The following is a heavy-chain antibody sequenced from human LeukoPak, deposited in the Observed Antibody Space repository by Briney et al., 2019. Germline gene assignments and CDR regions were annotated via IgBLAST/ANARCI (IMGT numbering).Heavy chain of an antibody. D-gene: IGHD2-2*01. CDR1: GFTFSSTA. J-gene: IGHJ4*02. CDR2: ISGSGGST. CDR3: AKSPGYSSTRGFDY. Sequence: SAGSLRLSCAASGFTFSSTAMSWVRKAPGQGLEWVSAISGSGGSTYYADPVKGRLATSTDNSTNTLYLQMHSSRAAANTVYYYAKSPGYSSTRGFDYWGRGTLVTVSS. V-gene: IGHV3-23*01.